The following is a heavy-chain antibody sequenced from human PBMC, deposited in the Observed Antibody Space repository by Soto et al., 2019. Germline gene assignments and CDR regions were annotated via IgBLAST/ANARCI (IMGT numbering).Heavy chain of an antibody. Sequence: QLRLGRLGVGVKKPGPSVRAPCKVSGGPLAAQGVAWLRRAPGQGLEWMGGTIPVFNTAKYAKKFQGRVTVTADKFTNIAYMELSSLRSEDTAFYFCARGVYGSGNYYTGPSAFDIWGQGTMVIVSS. D-gene: IGHD3-10*01. V-gene: IGHV1-69*06. CDR3: ARGVYGSGNYYTGPSAFDI. J-gene: IGHJ3*02. CDR2: TIPVFNTA. CDR1: GGPLAAQG.